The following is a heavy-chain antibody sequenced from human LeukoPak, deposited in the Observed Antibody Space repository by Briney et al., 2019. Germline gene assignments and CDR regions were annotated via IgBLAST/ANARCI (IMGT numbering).Heavy chain of an antibody. D-gene: IGHD3-22*01. CDR3: AKSRAITTINL. Sequence: HPGGSLRLSCAASGFTFSIYAMSWVRQAPGKGLEWVSGISGSGGSTYYADSVKGRFTISRDNPKDTLCLQMNSLRAEDTAVYYCAKSRAITTINLWGQGTLVTVSS. J-gene: IGHJ5*02. CDR2: ISGSGGST. V-gene: IGHV3-23*01. CDR1: GFTFSIYA.